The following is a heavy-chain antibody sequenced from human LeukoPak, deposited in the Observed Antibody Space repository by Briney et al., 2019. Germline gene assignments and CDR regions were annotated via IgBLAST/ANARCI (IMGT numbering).Heavy chain of an antibody. D-gene: IGHD3/OR15-3a*01. CDR2: IYYSGNT. CDR3: ARQTGSGLFILP. CDR1: GVSISSSNYY. Sequence: SETLSRTCTVSGVSISSSNYYWGWIRHPPGKGLEWIGSIYYSGNTYYNASLKSQASISIDTSKNQFSLRLTSVTAADTAVYYCARQTGSGLFILPGGQGTLVTVSS. V-gene: IGHV4-39*01. J-gene: IGHJ4*02.